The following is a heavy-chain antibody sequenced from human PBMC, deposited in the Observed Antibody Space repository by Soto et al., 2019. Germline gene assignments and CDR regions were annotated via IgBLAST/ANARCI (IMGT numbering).Heavy chain of an antibody. J-gene: IGHJ5*02. D-gene: IGHD3-10*02. Sequence: SETLSLTYTISGGSISSYYWTWIRQPAGKGLEWIGRISTSGTTNYNPSLKSRVTMSVDTSKNQFSLKLNSVTAAGTAVYYCARDRTVRGDWFDPWGQGTLVTVS. V-gene: IGHV4-4*07. CDR3: ARDRTVRGDWFDP. CDR1: GGSISSYY. CDR2: ISTSGTT.